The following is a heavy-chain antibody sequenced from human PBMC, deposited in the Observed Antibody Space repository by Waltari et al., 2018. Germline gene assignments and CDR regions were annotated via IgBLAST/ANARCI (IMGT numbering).Heavy chain of an antibody. Sequence: QVQLVQSGAEVKKPGASVKVSCKASGYTFTSYDINWVRQATGQGLEWMGWMNPKSGNTGYAKKFQGRVTMTRNTSISTAYMELSSLISEDTAVYYCARGKPQWLAQIPYWYFDLWGRGTLVTVSS. CDR1: GYTFTSYD. V-gene: IGHV1-8*01. J-gene: IGHJ2*01. CDR2: MNPKSGNT. CDR3: ARGKPQWLAQIPYWYFDL. D-gene: IGHD6-19*01.